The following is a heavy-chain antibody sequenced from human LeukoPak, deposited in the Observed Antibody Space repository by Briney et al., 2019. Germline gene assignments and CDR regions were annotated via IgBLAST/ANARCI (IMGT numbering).Heavy chain of an antibody. CDR2: IYSGGST. D-gene: IGHD3-22*01. V-gene: IGHV3-53*01. J-gene: IGHJ4*02. Sequence: GGSLRLSCAASGFTFSSNYMSWVRQAPGKGLEWVSVIYSGGSTYYADSVKGRFTISRDNSKNTLYLQMNSLRAEDTAVYYCARVTRDSSGYYVDYWGQGTLVTVSS. CDR3: ARVTRDSSGYYVDY. CDR1: GFTFSSNY.